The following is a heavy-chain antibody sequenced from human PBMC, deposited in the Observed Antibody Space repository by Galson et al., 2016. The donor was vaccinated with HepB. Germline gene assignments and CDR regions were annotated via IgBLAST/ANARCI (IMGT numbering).Heavy chain of an antibody. Sequence: SVKVSCKASGYTFTDYYFMYWVRQASGQGLEWIGRINPNTGDTNYAQKFQGRVTMTRDTSISTAYMDLTRLTDEDTAVYYCARDKGEAGGQHYFYMDVWGKGTTVTVSS. V-gene: IGHV1-2*06. CDR1: GYTFTDYYF. CDR3: ARDKGEAGGQHYFYMDV. D-gene: IGHD2-8*02. J-gene: IGHJ6*03. CDR2: INPNTGDT.